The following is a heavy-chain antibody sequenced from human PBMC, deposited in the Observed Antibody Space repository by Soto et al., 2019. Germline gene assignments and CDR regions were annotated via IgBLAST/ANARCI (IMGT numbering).Heavy chain of an antibody. CDR1: GYAFTTYG. V-gene: IGHV1-18*01. CDR3: ARWRYGDY. Sequence: QVHLVQSGAEVKKPGASVKVSCQASGYAFTTYGITWVRQAPGQGLEWMGWISAHNGNTNYAQKLQGRVTVTRDTSTSTAYMELGSLRSDDTAVYYCARWRYGDYWGQGALVTVSS. D-gene: IGHD1-1*01. J-gene: IGHJ4*02. CDR2: ISAHNGNT.